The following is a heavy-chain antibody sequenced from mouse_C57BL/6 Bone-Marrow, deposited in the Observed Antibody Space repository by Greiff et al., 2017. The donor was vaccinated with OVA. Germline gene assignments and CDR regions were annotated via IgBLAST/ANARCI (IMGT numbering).Heavy chain of an antibody. CDR1: GYTFTSYW. D-gene: IGHD2-3*01. Sequence: QVQLQQPGAELVRPGSSVKLSCKASGYTFTSYWMDWVKQRPGQGLEWIGNIYPSDSETHYNQKFKDKATLTVDKSSSTAYMQLNSLTSEDSAVYFCAREYDGYNYYAMDYWGQGTSVTVSS. CDR2: IYPSDSET. J-gene: IGHJ4*01. V-gene: IGHV1-61*01. CDR3: AREYDGYNYYAMDY.